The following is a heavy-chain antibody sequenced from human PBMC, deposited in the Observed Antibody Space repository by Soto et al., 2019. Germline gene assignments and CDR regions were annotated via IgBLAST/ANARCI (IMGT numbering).Heavy chain of an antibody. D-gene: IGHD3-10*01. V-gene: IGHV4-59*01. CDR1: GDSMSGFY. CDR3: ARFRRNYFDY. J-gene: IGHJ4*02. CDR2: INYVGRTS. Sequence: QVQLQESGPGLVKPSETLSLTCTVSGDSMSGFYWSWIRQTPGKGLEWIGYINYVGRTSYYSPSLRSRVTISLDSSKNQFSLILSSVTAADTAVYFCARFRRNYFDYWGQGTLVTVSS.